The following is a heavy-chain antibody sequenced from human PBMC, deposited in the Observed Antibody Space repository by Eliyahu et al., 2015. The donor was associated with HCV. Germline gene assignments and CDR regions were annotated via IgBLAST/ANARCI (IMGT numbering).Heavy chain of an antibody. Sequence: RSDSHNWSWIRQSPGKGLEWIGFVFYRGSTNYNPSLNSRASTSVDTSRNQFFLKLRSVTAADTAVYYCARQSGYEETFDYWGHGTLVTVSS. D-gene: IGHD5-12*01. CDR1: RSDSHN. J-gene: IGHJ4*03. CDR2: VFYRGST. V-gene: IGHV4-61*07. CDR3: ARQSGYEETFDY.